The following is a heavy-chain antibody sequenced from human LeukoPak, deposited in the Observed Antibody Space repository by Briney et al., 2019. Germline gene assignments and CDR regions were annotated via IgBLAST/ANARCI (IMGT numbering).Heavy chain of an antibody. J-gene: IGHJ5*02. CDR1: GYTFTGYY. Sequence: ASVKVSCKASGYTFTGYYVHWVRQAPGQGLEWVGRINPNNGDSNFAQKFQGRVTMTRDTSISTVYMDLSRLRSDDTAVYYCARMSSPLQYNWFDPWGQGTLVTVSS. D-gene: IGHD1-14*01. CDR3: ARMSSPLQYNWFDP. V-gene: IGHV1-2*06. CDR2: INPNNGDS.